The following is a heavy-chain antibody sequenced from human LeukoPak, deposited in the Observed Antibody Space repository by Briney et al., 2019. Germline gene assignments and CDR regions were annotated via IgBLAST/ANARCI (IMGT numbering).Heavy chain of an antibody. Sequence: GASVKVSCKASGYTFTSYYMHWVRQAPGQGLEWMGWISAYNGNTNYAQKLQGRVTMTTDTSTSTAYMELRSLRSDDTAVYYCASSPRYYYMDVWGKGTTVTVSS. CDR3: ASSPRYYYMDV. CDR1: GYTFTSYY. J-gene: IGHJ6*03. V-gene: IGHV1-18*04. CDR2: ISAYNGNT.